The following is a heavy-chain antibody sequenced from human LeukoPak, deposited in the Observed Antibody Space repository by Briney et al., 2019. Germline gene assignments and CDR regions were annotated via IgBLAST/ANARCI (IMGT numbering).Heavy chain of an antibody. J-gene: IGHJ4*02. CDR3: ARDPFVYCYDSSGYLD. D-gene: IGHD3-22*01. V-gene: IGHV1-69*04. CDR2: IIPILGIA. Sequence: GSSVKVSCKASGGTFSSNAISWVRQAPGQGLEWMGRIIPILGIANYAQKFQGRVTITADKSTSTAYMELSSLRSEDTAVYYCARDPFVYCYDSSGYLDWGQGTLVTVSS. CDR1: GGTFSSNA.